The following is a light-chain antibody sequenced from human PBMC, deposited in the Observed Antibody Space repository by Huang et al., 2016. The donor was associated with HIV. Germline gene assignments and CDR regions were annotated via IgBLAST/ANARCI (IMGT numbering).Light chain of an antibody. CDR2: DAS. V-gene: IGKV1-5*01. CDR1: QSISIW. J-gene: IGKJ2*01. CDR3: QQYNSYPYT. Sequence: DIQMTQSPSTLSASVGDRVTITCRASQSISIWLAWYHQKPGKATKVVISDASNLESGVPSMFSGSGSGTEFTLTISSLQPDDFATYYCQQYNSYPYTFGQGTKLEIK.